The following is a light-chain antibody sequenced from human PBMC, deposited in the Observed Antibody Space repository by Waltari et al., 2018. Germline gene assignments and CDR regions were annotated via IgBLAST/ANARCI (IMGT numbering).Light chain of an antibody. J-gene: IGKJ2*01. CDR2: STS. CDR1: QSVGRF. Sequence: DIQMTQSPSPMSASVGDTVTITCRTSQSVGRFLNWYQQRPGKAPNLLIYSTSNLQGGVPSRFSGSGYGTEFALTIDSLQPEDFATYYCQQSEGIPFTFGQGTKLE. V-gene: IGKV1-39*01. CDR3: QQSEGIPFT.